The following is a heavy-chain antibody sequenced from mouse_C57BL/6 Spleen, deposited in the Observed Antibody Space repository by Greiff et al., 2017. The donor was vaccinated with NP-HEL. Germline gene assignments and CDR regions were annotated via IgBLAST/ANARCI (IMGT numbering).Heavy chain of an antibody. J-gene: IGHJ3*01. CDR2: INPNNGGT. CDR3: ARGPYGYDEAWFAY. CDR1: GYTFTDYN. V-gene: IGHV1-18*01. D-gene: IGHD2-2*01. Sequence: EVQLQQSGPELVKPGASVKIPCKASGYTFTDYNMDWVKQSHGKSLEWIGDINPNNGGTIYNQKFKGKATLTVDKSSSTAYMELRSLTSEDTAVYYCARGPYGYDEAWFAYWGQGTLVTVSA.